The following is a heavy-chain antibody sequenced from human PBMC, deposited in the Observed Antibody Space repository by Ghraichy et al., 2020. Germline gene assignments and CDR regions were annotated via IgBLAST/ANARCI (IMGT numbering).Heavy chain of an antibody. CDR2: ISGSGGST. V-gene: IGHV3-23*01. Sequence: GESLNISCAASGFTFSNHAMSWVRQAPGKGLEWVSGISGSGGSTYYADSVKGRFTISRDNSKNTLYLQMNSLRAEDTAVYYCAKNYGSGSFDYWGQGTLVTVSS. CDR1: GFTFSNHA. D-gene: IGHD3-10*01. J-gene: IGHJ4*03. CDR3: AKNYGSGSFDY.